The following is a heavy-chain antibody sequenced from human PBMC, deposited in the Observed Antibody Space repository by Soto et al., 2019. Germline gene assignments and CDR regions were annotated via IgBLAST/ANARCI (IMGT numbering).Heavy chain of an antibody. Sequence: QLQLQESGSGLVKPSQTLSLTCAVSGGSISSGGYSWSWIRQPPGKGLEWIGYIYHSGSTYYNPSRXGXVXIXXARSKNQFSLKLSSVTAADTAVYYCAAGGGLPRYSWGQGTLVTVSS. J-gene: IGHJ4*02. D-gene: IGHD5-12*01. V-gene: IGHV4-30-2*01. CDR2: IYHSGST. CDR3: AAGGGLPRYS. CDR1: GGSISSGGYS.